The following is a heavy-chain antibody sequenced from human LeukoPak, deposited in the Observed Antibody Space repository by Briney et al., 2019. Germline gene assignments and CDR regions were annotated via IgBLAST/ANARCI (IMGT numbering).Heavy chain of an antibody. D-gene: IGHD3-22*01. CDR3: SRGLDSRKLGY. J-gene: IGHJ4*02. CDR1: GASFNSDDQY. CDR2: IHPSGML. Sequence: SETLSLTYTVSGASFNSDDQYWNWIRQSPGEGLEWIGSIHPSGMLYNNPSLESRVTMSRDTSKNQFSLNLNSVTAADTAVYFCSRGLDSRKLGYWGQGILVTVSS. V-gene: IGHV4-31*03.